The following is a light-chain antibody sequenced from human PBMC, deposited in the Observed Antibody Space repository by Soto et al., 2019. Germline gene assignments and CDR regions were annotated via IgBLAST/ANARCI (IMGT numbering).Light chain of an antibody. Sequence: EIVLTQSPGTLSLSPGERAPLSCRASQSVNSNYLAWYQQKPGQAPRLLMYETSTRATGIPDRFSGSGSGTDFTLTISRLEPEDFAVYFCQQFGTSPLWTFGQGTKVDIK. CDR3: QQFGTSPLWT. CDR2: ETS. V-gene: IGKV3-20*01. J-gene: IGKJ1*01. CDR1: QSVNSNY.